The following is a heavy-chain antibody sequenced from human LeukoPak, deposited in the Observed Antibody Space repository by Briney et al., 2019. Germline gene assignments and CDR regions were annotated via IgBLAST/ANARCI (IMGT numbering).Heavy chain of an antibody. D-gene: IGHD3-10*01. J-gene: IGHJ6*02. CDR2: VSYDGSNK. CDR3: AKDLRKLVRGVPDYYGMDV. CDR1: GFTFSSYG. Sequence: GSPLRLSCGASGFTFSSYGIHWVRQAPGKGLEGVAAVSYDGSNKFYADSVKGRFTISRDSSRNTLYLEMNSLSAEDTAVYYCAKDLRKLVRGVPDYYGMDVWGQGTTVTVYS. V-gene: IGHV3-30*18.